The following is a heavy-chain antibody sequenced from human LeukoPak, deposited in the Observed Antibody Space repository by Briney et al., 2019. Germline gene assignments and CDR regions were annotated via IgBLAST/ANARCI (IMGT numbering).Heavy chain of an antibody. V-gene: IGHV4-4*07. CDR1: GDSFSIYY. CDR2: VYSGGTT. J-gene: IGHJ6*02. Sequence: SATLSLTCTVSGDSFSIYYSNWVWQPARKRLEWIGRVYSGGTTHYIPPLMSQVTMSVDSSKIQFSLKLNSVTAAGTAVYYCARSSIAVPGSARLRYLYYTWYVWGQGTTVVVSS. D-gene: IGHD6-19*01. CDR3: ARSSIAVPGSARLRYLYYTWYV.